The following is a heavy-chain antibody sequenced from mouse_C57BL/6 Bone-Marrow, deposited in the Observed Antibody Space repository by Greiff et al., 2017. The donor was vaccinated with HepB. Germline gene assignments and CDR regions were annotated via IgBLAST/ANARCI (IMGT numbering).Heavy chain of an antibody. D-gene: IGHD2-4*01. Sequence: EVQLQQSGPELVKPGASVKIPCKASGYTFTDYKMDWVKQSHGKSLEWIGVINPNNGGTIYNQKFKGKATLTVDKSSSTAYMELRSLTSEDTAVYYCAIYYDYDWYFDVWGTGTTVTVSS. CDR3: AIYYDYDWYFDV. CDR2: INPNNGGT. V-gene: IGHV1-18*01. J-gene: IGHJ1*03. CDR1: GYTFTDYK.